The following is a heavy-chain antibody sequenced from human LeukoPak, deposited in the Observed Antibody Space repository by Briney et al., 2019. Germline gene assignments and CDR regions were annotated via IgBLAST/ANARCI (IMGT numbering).Heavy chain of an antibody. V-gene: IGHV3-7*01. CDR3: ARDRPTWIQLWSPYFDY. J-gene: IGHJ4*02. D-gene: IGHD5-18*01. CDR2: IKQDGSEK. CDR1: GFIFSSYW. Sequence: GGSLRLSCAASGFIFSSYWMSWVRQAPGKGLEWVANIKQDGSEKYYVDSVKGRFTTSRDNAKNSLYLQMNSLRAEDTAVYYCARDRPTWIQLWSPYFDYWGQGTLVTVSS.